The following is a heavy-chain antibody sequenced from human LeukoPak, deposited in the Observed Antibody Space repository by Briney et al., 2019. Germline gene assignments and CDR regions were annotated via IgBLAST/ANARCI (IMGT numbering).Heavy chain of an antibody. J-gene: IGHJ4*02. V-gene: IGHV4-39*01. D-gene: IGHD2-15*01. CDR1: GGSISSYY. CDR3: ARLPSYSLSPVSDY. CDR2: IYYSGST. Sequence: SETLSLTCTVSGGSISSYYWGWIRQPPGKGLEWIGSIYYSGSTYYNPSLKRRVTISVDTSKNQFSLKLSSVTAADTAVYYCARLPSYSLSPVSDYWGQGTLVTVSS.